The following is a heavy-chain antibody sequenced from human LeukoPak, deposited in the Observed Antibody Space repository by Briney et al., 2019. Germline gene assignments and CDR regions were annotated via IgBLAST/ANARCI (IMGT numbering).Heavy chain of an antibody. Sequence: GRSLRLSCAASGFTFDDYAMHWVRQAPGKGLEWVSGISWNSGSIGYADSVKGRFTISRDNAKNSLYLQMNSLRAEDTALYYCAKSSEDYGDSSAAFDIWGQGTMVTVSS. CDR1: GFTFDDYA. CDR2: ISWNSGSI. V-gene: IGHV3-9*01. J-gene: IGHJ3*02. CDR3: AKSSEDYGDSSAAFDI. D-gene: IGHD4-17*01.